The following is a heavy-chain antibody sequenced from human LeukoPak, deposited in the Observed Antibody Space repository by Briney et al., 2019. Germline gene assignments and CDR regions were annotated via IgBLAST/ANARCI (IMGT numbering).Heavy chain of an antibody. CDR3: ARGQRYCSGGSCYPDWFDP. CDR1: GYTFTGYY. V-gene: IGHV1-2*02. J-gene: IGHJ5*02. CDR2: ISPNSGGT. D-gene: IGHD2-15*01. Sequence: ASVKVSCKASGYTFTGYYMHWARQAPGQGLEWMGWISPNSGGTNYAQQFQGRVTMTRDTSISTAYMELSRLRSDDTAVYYCARGQRYCSGGSCYPDWFDPWGQGTLVTVSS.